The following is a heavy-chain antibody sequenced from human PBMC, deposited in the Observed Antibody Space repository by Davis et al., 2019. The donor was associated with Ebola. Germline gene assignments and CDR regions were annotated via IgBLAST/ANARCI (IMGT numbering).Heavy chain of an antibody. D-gene: IGHD3-16*01. CDR2: ISFDGSNK. CDR3: ARGIWGSPNWFDT. Sequence: GGSLRLSCAASGFILNGHGMHWVRQAPGKGLEWVAVISFDGSNKYYADSVKGRFTISRDTSKNTLFLQMSSLRPEDTAVYFCARGIWGSPNWFDTWGQGTLVTVSS. J-gene: IGHJ5*02. CDR1: GFILNGHG. V-gene: IGHV3-30*03.